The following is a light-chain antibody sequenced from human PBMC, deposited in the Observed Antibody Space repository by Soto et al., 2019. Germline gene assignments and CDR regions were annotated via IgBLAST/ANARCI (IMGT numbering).Light chain of an antibody. Sequence: QSALTQPPSASGSPGQSVTISCTGTSSDVGGYKCVSWYQQHPGKAPKLMIYEVDTRPSGVPDRFSGSKSGNTASLTVSGLQAEDEADYYCSSYAGSNNLVVFGGGTKVTVL. J-gene: IGLJ2*01. CDR2: EVD. V-gene: IGLV2-8*01. CDR1: SSDVGGYKC. CDR3: SSYAGSNNLVV.